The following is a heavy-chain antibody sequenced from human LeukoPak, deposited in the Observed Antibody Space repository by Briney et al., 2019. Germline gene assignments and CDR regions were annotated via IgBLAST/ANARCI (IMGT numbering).Heavy chain of an antibody. J-gene: IGHJ4*02. Sequence: SETLSLTCTVSGGSISSSNYYWGWIRQPPGKGLEWIGSIYYSGSTYYNPSLKSRVTISVDTSKNQFSLKLSSVTAADTAVYYCARLFSSGWRNTHGGYWGQGTLVTVSS. V-gene: IGHV4-39*01. CDR3: ARLFSSGWRNTHGGY. CDR2: IYYSGST. CDR1: GGSISSSNYY. D-gene: IGHD6-19*01.